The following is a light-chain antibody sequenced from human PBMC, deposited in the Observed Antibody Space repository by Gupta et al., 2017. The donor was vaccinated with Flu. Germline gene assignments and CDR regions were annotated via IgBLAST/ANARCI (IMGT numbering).Light chain of an antibody. CDR3: QQQNKSPRT. V-gene: IGKV4-1*01. CDR2: MAS. J-gene: IGKJ2*02. CDR1: QSLAYTANNKQF. Sequence: DIVMTQSPESLAVSLGERATIDCRSNQSLAYTANNKQFLAWYQQRPGQPPNLLISMASERASGVPGSFRGSGSGTNYTLTIASRQPEDVGVYYCQQQNKSPRTFGRGTMV.